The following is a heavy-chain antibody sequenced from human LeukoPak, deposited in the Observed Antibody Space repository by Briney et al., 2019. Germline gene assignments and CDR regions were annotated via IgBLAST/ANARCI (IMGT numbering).Heavy chain of an antibody. D-gene: IGHD3-10*01. CDR3: TTVGLMVRGVIIPYGKFDY. J-gene: IGHJ4*02. V-gene: IGHV3-15*01. Sequence: GGSLRLSCAASGFTFSNAWMSWVRQAPGKGLEWVGRIKSKTDGGTTDYAAPVKGRFTISRDDSKNTLYLQMNSLKTEDTAVYYCTTVGLMVRGVIIPYGKFDYWGQGTLVTVSS. CDR1: GFTFSNAW. CDR2: IKSKTDGGTT.